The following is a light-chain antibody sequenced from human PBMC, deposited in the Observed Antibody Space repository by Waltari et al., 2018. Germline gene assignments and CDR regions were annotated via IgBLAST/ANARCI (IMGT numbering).Light chain of an antibody. CDR2: DVS. J-gene: IGLJ1*01. Sequence: QSALTQPASVSGSPGQSIPISCTGTSLDVGSYDYVSWYQQHPGTAPKLMIYDVSNRPSGVSNRFSGSKSGYTASLTISGLQAEDEADYYCSSYSSSTSPFVFGAGTRVTVL. V-gene: IGLV2-14*03. CDR3: SSYSSSTSPFV. CDR1: SLDVGSYDY.